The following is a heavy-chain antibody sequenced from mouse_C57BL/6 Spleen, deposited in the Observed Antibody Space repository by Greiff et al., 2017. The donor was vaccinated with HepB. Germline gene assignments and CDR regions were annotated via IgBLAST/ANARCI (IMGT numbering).Heavy chain of an antibody. V-gene: IGHV1-54*01. CDR3: ARMGDGYPFFDY. CDR1: GYAFTNYL. CDR2: INPGSGGT. D-gene: IGHD2-3*01. Sequence: QVQLKESGAELVRPGTSVKVSCKASGYAFTNYLIEWVKQRPGQGLEWIGVINPGSGGTNYNEKFKGKATLTADKSSSTAYMQLSSLTSEDSAVYFCARMGDGYPFFDYWGQGTTLTVSS. J-gene: IGHJ2*01.